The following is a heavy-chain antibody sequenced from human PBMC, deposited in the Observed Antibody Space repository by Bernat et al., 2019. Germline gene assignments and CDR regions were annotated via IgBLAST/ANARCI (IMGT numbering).Heavy chain of an antibody. Sequence: QITLKESGPTLVKPTQTLTLTCTFSGFSLTISGVGVGWIRQPPGKTLEWLAHIYWDDVKRYRPSLKSRLTITKDTSKNRVVLTLTNIDAVDTATYYCAQCVATRGTDYFDHWGQGTLVTVSS. CDR2: IYWDDVK. CDR3: AQCVATRGTDYFDH. J-gene: IGHJ4*02. V-gene: IGHV2-5*02. D-gene: IGHD2-8*02. CDR1: GFSLTISGVG.